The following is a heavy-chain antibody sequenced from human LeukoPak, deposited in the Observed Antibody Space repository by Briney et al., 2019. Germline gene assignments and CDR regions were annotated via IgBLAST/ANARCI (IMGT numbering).Heavy chain of an antibody. CDR2: MRHNSDNT. CDR3: ARGSQKGGNSD. J-gene: IGHJ4*02. V-gene: IGHV1-8*02. CDR1: GDTFSNYD. Sequence: AASVKVSCKASGDTFSNYDINWGRQAPGQGLEGMGWMRHNSDNTGYAQKFQGRLTMTTNTSINTAYMELNGLTSEDTAVYYCARGSQKGGNSDWGQGTLVTVSS. D-gene: IGHD4-23*01.